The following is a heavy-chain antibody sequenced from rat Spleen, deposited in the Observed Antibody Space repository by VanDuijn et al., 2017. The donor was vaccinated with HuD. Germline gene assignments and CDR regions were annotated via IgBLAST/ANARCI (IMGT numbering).Heavy chain of an antibody. CDR1: GFTFSSFP. CDR2: ISSGGGGT. J-gene: IGHJ3*01. V-gene: IGHV5-25*01. Sequence: EVQLVESGGGLVQPGRSLKLSCAASGFTFSSFPMAWVRQAPKKGLEWVASISSGGGGTYYRDSVKGRFTISRDNAKSTLSLQMDSLRSEDTATYYCVRQDTSGYSNWFAYWGQGTLVTVSS. D-gene: IGHD4-3*01. CDR3: VRQDTSGYSNWFAY.